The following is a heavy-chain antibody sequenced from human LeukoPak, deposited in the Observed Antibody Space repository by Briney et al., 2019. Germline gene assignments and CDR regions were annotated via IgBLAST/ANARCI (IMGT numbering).Heavy chain of an antibody. CDR1: GFTFSGYW. V-gene: IGHV3-74*01. J-gene: IGHJ5*02. D-gene: IGHD2-21*02. CDR2: IDSDGKST. Sequence: GGSLRLSCAASGFTFSGYWMHWVRQAPGKGLVWVSRIDSDGKSTNYADSVKGRFTISRDNAKNTLYLQMNSLRVEDTAVYYCVRDKEVVTGIGWFDPWGQGTLVTVSS. CDR3: VRDKEVVTGIGWFDP.